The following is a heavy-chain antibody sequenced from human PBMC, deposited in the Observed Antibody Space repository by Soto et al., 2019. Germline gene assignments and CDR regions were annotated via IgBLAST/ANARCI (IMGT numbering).Heavy chain of an antibody. D-gene: IGHD3-10*01. CDR1: GGSISSSSYY. CDR3: ARRGSRGYYGSGTWFGP. Sequence: SETLSLTCTVSGGSISSSSYYWGWIRQPPGKGLEWIGSIYYSGSTYYNPSLKSRVTISVDTSKNQFSLKLSSVTAADTAVYYCARRGSRGYYGSGTWFGPWGQGTLVTVSS. CDR2: IYYSGST. V-gene: IGHV4-39*01. J-gene: IGHJ5*02.